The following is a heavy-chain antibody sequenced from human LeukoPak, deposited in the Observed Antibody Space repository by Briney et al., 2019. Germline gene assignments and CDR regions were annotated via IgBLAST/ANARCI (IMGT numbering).Heavy chain of an antibody. CDR1: GYTFTIYG. J-gene: IGHJ4*02. D-gene: IGHD2-15*01. CDR2: ISAYNGNT. CDR3: VRYRSGGSCYDY. V-gene: IGHV1-18*01. Sequence: ASVKVSCKASGYTFTIYGLSWVRQAPGQGFEWMGWISAYNGNTKYTQKLQGRVTMTTDTSTSTAYMELRSLRSDDTAVYYCVRYRSGGSCYDYRGQGTLVTVSS.